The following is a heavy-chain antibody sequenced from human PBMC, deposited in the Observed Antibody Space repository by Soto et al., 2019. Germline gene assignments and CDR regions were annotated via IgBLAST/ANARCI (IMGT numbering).Heavy chain of an antibody. D-gene: IGHD2-8*01. CDR3: SREVNVVALSDAFDI. CDR1: GDSISSGNYF. Sequence: QVQLQESGPGLVKPSQTLSLICTVSGDSISSGNYFWSWIRQPPGQGLEWIGYISNRGTPYYNPALKSRVTISLDTSNNRFSLDMYSVTAADTAVYYCSREVNVVALSDAFDIWGQGTMVTVSS. J-gene: IGHJ3*02. V-gene: IGHV4-30-4*01. CDR2: ISNRGTP.